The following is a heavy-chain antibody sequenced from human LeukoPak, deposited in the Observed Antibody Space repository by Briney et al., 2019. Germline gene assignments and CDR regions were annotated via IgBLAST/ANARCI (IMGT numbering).Heavy chain of an antibody. D-gene: IGHD3-9*01. Sequence: GKSLNISCKGSGYSFTTYWIGWVRQMPGKRLYRMAIIYPGDSDTRYSPSFQGQVTISADKSISTAYLQWSSLKASDTALFYRPKTAYEILTGYPDYWGQGTLVTVSS. CDR3: PKTAYEILTGYPDY. V-gene: IGHV5-51*01. CDR1: GYSFTTYW. CDR2: IYPGDSDT. J-gene: IGHJ4*02.